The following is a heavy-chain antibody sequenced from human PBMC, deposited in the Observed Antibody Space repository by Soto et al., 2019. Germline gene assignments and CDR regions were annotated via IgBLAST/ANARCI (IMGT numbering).Heavy chain of an antibody. Sequence: VQLVESGGGVVQPGRSLRLSCAASGFTFSSYAMHWVRQAPGKGLEWVAVISYDGSNKYYADSVKGRFTISRDNSKNTLYLQMNSLRAEDTAVYYCARDSKGSAFDIWGQGTMVTVSS. CDR3: ARDSKGSAFDI. J-gene: IGHJ3*02. D-gene: IGHD3-10*01. CDR1: GFTFSSYA. CDR2: ISYDGSNK. V-gene: IGHV3-30-3*01.